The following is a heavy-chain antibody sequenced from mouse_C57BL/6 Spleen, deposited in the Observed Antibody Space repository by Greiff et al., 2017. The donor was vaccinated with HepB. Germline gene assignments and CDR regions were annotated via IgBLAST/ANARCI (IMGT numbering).Heavy chain of an antibody. Sequence: QVQLQQPGAELVKPGASVKLPCKASGYTFTSYWMHWVKQRPGRGLEWIGRIDPKSGGTKYNEKFKSKATLTVDKPSSTSYMHLSSLTSDDSAVYYCASSGSGYDAMDYWGQGTSVTVSS. V-gene: IGHV1-72*01. CDR3: ASSGSGYDAMDY. D-gene: IGHD3-2*02. CDR1: GYTFTSYW. CDR2: IDPKSGGT. J-gene: IGHJ4*01.